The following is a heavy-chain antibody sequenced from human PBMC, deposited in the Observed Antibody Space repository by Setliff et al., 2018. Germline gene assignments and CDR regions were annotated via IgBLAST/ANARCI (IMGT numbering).Heavy chain of an antibody. V-gene: IGHV4-39*01. Sequence: SETLSLTCTVSGDSISRSTYYWGWIRQSPGKGLDWIGTVDHSGNTFYNPSLKSRVTISVDTSKNQLSLELASVTAADTAVYYCARRDSTGYYGYSFDFWGQGTLVTSPQ. CDR2: VDHSGNT. CDR1: GDSISRSTYY. D-gene: IGHD3-22*01. J-gene: IGHJ4*02. CDR3: ARRDSTGYYGYSFDF.